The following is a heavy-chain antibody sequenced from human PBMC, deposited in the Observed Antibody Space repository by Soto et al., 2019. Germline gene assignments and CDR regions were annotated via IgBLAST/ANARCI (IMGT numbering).Heavy chain of an antibody. J-gene: IGHJ5*02. CDR3: ARDRYYDSSGPPRFDP. CDR1: GYTFTSYG. Sequence: QVQLVQSGAEVKKPGASVKVSCKASGYTFTSYGISWVRQAPGQGLEWMGWISAYNGNTNYAQKLQGRVTMTTDTSTSTAYMVLRSLRSDDTAVYYCARDRYYDSSGPPRFDPWGQGTLVTVSS. V-gene: IGHV1-18*04. CDR2: ISAYNGNT. D-gene: IGHD3-22*01.